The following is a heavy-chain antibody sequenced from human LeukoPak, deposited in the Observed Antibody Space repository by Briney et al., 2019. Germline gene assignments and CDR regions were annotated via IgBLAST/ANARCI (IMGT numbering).Heavy chain of an antibody. J-gene: IGHJ4*02. CDR1: GFSFSTYD. CDR3: AKKPATIKFLFDI. V-gene: IGHV3-23*01. Sequence: GGSLRLSCVGSGFSFSTYDMGWVRQTPGKGLEWVSAISTTGGYTEDADSVKGRFTISRDNSQNTLFLQMHSLRAEDTAVYYCAKKPATIKFLFDIWGQGTLVTVSP. D-gene: IGHD5-24*01. CDR2: ISTTGGYT.